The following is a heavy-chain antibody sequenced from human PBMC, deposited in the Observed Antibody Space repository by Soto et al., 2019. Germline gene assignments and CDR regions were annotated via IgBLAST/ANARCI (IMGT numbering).Heavy chain of an antibody. J-gene: IGHJ4*02. CDR1: GFTFSSYA. D-gene: IGHD6-13*01. CDR3: AKHFYSSSWYLDY. CDR2: ISGSGGST. Sequence: EVQLLESGGGLVQPGGSPRLSCAASGFTFSSYAMSWVRQAPGKGLEWVSAISGSGGSTYYADSVKGRFTISRDNSKNTLYLQMNSLRAEDTAVYYCAKHFYSSSWYLDYWGQGTLVTVSS. V-gene: IGHV3-23*01.